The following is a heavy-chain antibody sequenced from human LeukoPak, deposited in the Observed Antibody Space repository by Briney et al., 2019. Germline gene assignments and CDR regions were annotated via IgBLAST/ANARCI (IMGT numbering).Heavy chain of an antibody. CDR1: GYTFTSYA. CDR3: ARDRSGSYSFRRDWFDP. D-gene: IGHD1-26*01. J-gene: IGHJ5*02. V-gene: IGHV1-18*01. CDR2: ISAYNGNT. Sequence: GASVKVSCKASGYTFTSYAVSWVRQAPGQGLEYMGYISAYNGNTNYAQNLQGRVTMTTDTSTTTVYMELRSLRSDDTAVYYCARDRSGSYSFRRDWFDPWGQGTLVTVSS.